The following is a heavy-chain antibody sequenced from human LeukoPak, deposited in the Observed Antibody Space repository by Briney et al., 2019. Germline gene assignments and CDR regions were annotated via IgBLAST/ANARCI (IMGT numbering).Heavy chain of an antibody. J-gene: IGHJ3*02. D-gene: IGHD3-9*01. Sequence: GGSLRLSCAASGFTFSSYSMNWVRQAPGKGLEWVSSISSSSSYIYYADSVKGRFTISRDNAKNSLYLQMNSLRAEDTAVYYCARAAYCDILTGYRHLDVAFDIWGQGTMVTVSS. V-gene: IGHV3-21*01. CDR1: GFTFSSYS. CDR2: ISSSSSYI. CDR3: ARAAYCDILTGYRHLDVAFDI.